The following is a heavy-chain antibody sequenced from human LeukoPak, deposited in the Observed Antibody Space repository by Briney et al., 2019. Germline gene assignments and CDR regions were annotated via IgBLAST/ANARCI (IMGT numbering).Heavy chain of an antibody. Sequence: SETLSLTCAVYGGSFSSYYWSWIRQPPGKGLEWIGYIYYSGSTNYNPSLKSRVTISVDTSKNQFSLKLSSVTAADTAVYYCARDSSGYYYFDYWGQGTLVTVSS. V-gene: IGHV4-59*01. D-gene: IGHD3-22*01. CDR1: GGSFSSYY. CDR2: IYYSGST. CDR3: ARDSSGYYYFDY. J-gene: IGHJ4*02.